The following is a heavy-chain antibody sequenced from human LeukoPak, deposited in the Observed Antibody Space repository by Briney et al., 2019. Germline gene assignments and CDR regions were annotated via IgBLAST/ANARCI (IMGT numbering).Heavy chain of an antibody. J-gene: IGHJ5*02. CDR3: AREYISTNWFDP. D-gene: IGHD1-1*01. CDR1: GFTFSSSS. Sequence: PGRSLRLSCAASGFTFSSSSMHWVRQAPGKGLEWVAIVWYDGSNKNYVDSVKGRFTISRDNPKNTLYLQMNSLRAEDTAVYYCAREYISTNWFDPWGQGTLVTVSS. CDR2: VWYDGSNK. V-gene: IGHV3-33*01.